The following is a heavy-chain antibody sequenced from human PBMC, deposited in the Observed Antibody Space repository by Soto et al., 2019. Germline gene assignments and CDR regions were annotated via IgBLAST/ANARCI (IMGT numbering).Heavy chain of an antibody. V-gene: IGHV4-34*01. D-gene: IGHD2-2*01. CDR1: GGSFSGYY. Sequence: QVQLQQWGAGLLKPSETLSLTCAVYGGSFSGYYWSWIRQPPGKGLEWIGEINHSGSTNYNPSLKSRVTISVDTSKNQFSLKLSSVTAADTAVYYCAREMVVPAAIGRDAFDIWGQGTMVTVSS. J-gene: IGHJ3*02. CDR3: AREMVVPAAIGRDAFDI. CDR2: INHSGST.